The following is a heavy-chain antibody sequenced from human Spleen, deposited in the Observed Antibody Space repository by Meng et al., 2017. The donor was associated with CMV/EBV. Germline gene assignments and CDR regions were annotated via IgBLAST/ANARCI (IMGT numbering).Heavy chain of an antibody. J-gene: IGHJ6*02. D-gene: IGHD3-10*01. V-gene: IGHV5-51*01. CDR1: GFSFTTYW. CDR3: SRLSYYGSVSYYDA. Sequence: GESLKISCKGSGFSFTTYWIAWVRQMPGKGLEWMGIIYPSDSATRYRPSFQGQVTISADNSISTAYLQWSSLKASDTAMDYCSRLSYYGSVSYYDAWGQGTTVTVSS. CDR2: IYPSDSAT.